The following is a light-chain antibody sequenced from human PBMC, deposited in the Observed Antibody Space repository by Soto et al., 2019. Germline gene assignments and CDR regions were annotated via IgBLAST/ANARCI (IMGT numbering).Light chain of an antibody. J-gene: IGKJ2*01. CDR1: QSISSY. CDR3: QQSYSTPYT. CDR2: AAS. V-gene: IGKV1-39*01. Sequence: DIQMPQSPSSLFASVGDSVTITCRASQSISSYLNWYQQKPGKAPNLLIYAASSFQSGVPSRFSGGGSGTDFTLTISSLQPADFATYYCQQSYSTPYTFGQGTKVDIK.